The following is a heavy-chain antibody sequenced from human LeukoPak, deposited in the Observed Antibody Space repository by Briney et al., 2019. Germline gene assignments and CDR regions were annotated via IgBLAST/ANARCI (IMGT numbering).Heavy chain of an antibody. CDR2: ISSSGSTI. Sequence: GGSLRLSCAASGFTFSDYYMSWIRQAPGKGLEGVSYISSSGSTIYYADSVKGPFTLSRDHAKNSLYLQMNSLRAEDTAVYHCARSTAAAGTQNDAFDIWGQGTMVTVSS. CDR1: GFTFSDYY. J-gene: IGHJ3*02. V-gene: IGHV3-11*04. D-gene: IGHD6-13*01. CDR3: ARSTAAAGTQNDAFDI.